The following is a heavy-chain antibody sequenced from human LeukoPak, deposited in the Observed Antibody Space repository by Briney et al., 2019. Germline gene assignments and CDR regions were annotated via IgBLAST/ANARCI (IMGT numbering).Heavy chain of an antibody. CDR2: INHSGST. V-gene: IGHV4-34*01. J-gene: IGHJ1*01. Sequence: SETLSLTCTVSGDSISSFYWSWIRQPPGKGLEWIGEINHSGSTNYNPSLKRRVTISVDTSKNQFSLKLSSVTAADTAVYYCARGGVYFQHWGQGTLVTVSS. CDR3: ARGGVYFQH. CDR1: GDSISSFY.